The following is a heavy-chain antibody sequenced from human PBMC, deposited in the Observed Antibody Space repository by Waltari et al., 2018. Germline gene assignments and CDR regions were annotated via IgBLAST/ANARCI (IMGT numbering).Heavy chain of an antibody. Sequence: QVQLQESGPGLVKPSETLSLTCTVSGYSISSGYYWGWIRQPPGKGLEWIGSIYHSGSTYDNPSLKSRVTISVDTSKNQFSLKLSSVTAADTAVYYCARSLTGTTGAFDIWGQGTMVTVSS. J-gene: IGHJ3*02. D-gene: IGHD1-7*01. CDR3: ARSLTGTTGAFDI. CDR2: IYHSGST. CDR1: GYSISSGYY. V-gene: IGHV4-38-2*02.